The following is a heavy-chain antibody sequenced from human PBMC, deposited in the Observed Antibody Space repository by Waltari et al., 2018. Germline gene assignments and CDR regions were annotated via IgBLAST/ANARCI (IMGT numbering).Heavy chain of an antibody. Sequence: QIALKESGPTLVKQTQTLTLTCTFSGFSLSTSGVGVGWIRQPPGKAMEWLALIYWNDDKRYSPSLKSRLTIITDTSKTQAVLTMTNMDPVDTAKYSGEHCIGRLLWVGGHGFDIWGQGTMVTVSS. V-gene: IGHV2-5*01. CDR2: IYWNDDK. CDR3: EHCIGRLLWVGGHGFDI. CDR1: GFSLSTSGVG. D-gene: IGHD3-10*01. J-gene: IGHJ3*02.